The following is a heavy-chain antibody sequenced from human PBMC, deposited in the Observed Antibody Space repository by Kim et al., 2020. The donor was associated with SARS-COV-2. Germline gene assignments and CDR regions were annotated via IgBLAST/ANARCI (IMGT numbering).Heavy chain of an antibody. Sequence: IYHRRSTTVNPSLKRRVTISVDTSKNQFSRKLRSVTAADTAVYYCVRGFDYWGQGTLVTVSS. CDR2: IYHRRST. J-gene: IGHJ4*02. CDR3: VRGFDY. V-gene: IGHV4-59*09.